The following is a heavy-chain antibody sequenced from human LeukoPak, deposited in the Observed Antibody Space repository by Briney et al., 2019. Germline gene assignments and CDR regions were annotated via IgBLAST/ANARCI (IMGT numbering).Heavy chain of an antibody. CDR3: AKDPSRSSSPFDY. CDR1: GFTFSSYA. J-gene: IGHJ4*02. CDR2: ISGSGGST. V-gene: IGHV3-23*01. D-gene: IGHD6-6*01. Sequence: GGSLRLSCAASGFTFSSYAMGWVRQAPGKGLEWVSAISGSGGSTYYADSVKGRFTISRDNSKNTLYLQMNSLRAEDTAVYYCAKDPSRSSSPFDYWGQGTLVTVSS.